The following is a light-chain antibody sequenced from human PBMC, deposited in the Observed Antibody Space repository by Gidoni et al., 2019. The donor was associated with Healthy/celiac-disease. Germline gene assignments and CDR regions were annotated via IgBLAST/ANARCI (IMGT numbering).Light chain of an antibody. CDR3: QQCYSTPLT. Sequence: DIQMTQSPSSLSASVGDRVTITCRASQSISSYLNWYQQKPGKAPKLLIYAASSLQSGVPSRFSGSGSGTDFTLTISSLQPEDVATYYCQQCYSTPLTFXGXTKVEIK. J-gene: IGKJ4*01. CDR2: AAS. V-gene: IGKV1-39*01. CDR1: QSISSY.